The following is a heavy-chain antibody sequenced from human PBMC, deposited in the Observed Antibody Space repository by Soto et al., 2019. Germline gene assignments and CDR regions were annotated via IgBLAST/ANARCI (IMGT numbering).Heavy chain of an antibody. CDR1: GFSLTTTSMG. CDR3: AHAGDYDLLSFDN. V-gene: IGHV2-5*02. Sequence: QITLKESGTPLVRPAQTLTLTCAFSGFSLTTTSMGVAWIRQPPGKAMEWLALIYWDDDQRYSPSLKDRLTITKDTYRSRMVLTISNMNPEDTGTYFCAHAGDYDLLSFDNWGPGTLVTVS. J-gene: IGHJ4*02. CDR2: IYWDDDQ. D-gene: IGHD4-17*01.